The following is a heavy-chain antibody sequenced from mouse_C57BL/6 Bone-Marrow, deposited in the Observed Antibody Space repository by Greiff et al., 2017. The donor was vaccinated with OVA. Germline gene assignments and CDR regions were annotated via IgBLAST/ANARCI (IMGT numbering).Heavy chain of an antibody. CDR2: LDPENGDT. CDR3: TIYYGNYDAMDY. Sequence: VQLQQSGAELVRPGASVKLSCTASGFNIKDDYMHWVKQRPEQGLEWIGWLDPENGDTEYASKFQGKATINADTSSNTASLQLLILTSEDTAVYYCTIYYGNYDAMDYWGQGTSVTVSS. V-gene: IGHV14-4*01. CDR1: GFNIKDDY. J-gene: IGHJ4*01. D-gene: IGHD2-1*01.